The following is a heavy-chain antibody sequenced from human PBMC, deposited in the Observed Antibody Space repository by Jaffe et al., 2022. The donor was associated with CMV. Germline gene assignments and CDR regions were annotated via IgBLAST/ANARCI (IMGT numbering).Heavy chain of an antibody. CDR3: ARGAYYYGSGSYWDRPYYYGMDV. CDR1: GYTFTSYD. V-gene: IGHV1-8*01. J-gene: IGHJ6*02. CDR2: MNPNSGNT. D-gene: IGHD3-10*01. Sequence: QVQLVQSGAEVKKPGASVKVSCKASGYTFTSYDINWVRQATGQGLEWMGWMNPNSGNTGYAQKFQGRVTMTRNTSISTAYMELSSLRSEDTAVYYCARGAYYYGSGSYWDRPYYYGMDVWGQGTTVTVSS.